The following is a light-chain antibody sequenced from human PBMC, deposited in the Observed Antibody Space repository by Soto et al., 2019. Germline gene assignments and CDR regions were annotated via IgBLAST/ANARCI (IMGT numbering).Light chain of an antibody. Sequence: EIVLTQSPATLSLSPGERATLSCRASQSVSTYLAWYQQKPGRAPRLLIYAASTRATDIPQRFSGSGSGTDFALTISSLEPEDIAIYYCQQYDGPPLSFGPGTTVEI. CDR2: AAS. J-gene: IGKJ3*01. V-gene: IGKV3-11*01. CDR3: QQYDGPPLS. CDR1: QSVSTY.